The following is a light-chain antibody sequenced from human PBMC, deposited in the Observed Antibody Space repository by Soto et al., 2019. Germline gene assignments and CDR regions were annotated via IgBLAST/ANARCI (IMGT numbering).Light chain of an antibody. Sequence: QSVLTQSPAASETPGQRVTISCSGSSSNIGSNYVYWYQQLPGTAPKLLIYRNNQRPSGVPARFSGSKSGTSASLAISGLRSEDEADYYCAAWDDSLSGGVFGTGTKLTVL. J-gene: IGLJ1*01. V-gene: IGLV1-47*01. CDR1: SSNIGSNY. CDR2: RNN. CDR3: AAWDDSLSGGV.